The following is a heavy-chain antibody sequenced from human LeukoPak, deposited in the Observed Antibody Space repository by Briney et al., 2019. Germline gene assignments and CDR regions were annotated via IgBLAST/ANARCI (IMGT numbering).Heavy chain of an antibody. CDR1: GFTFSDHY. D-gene: IGHD1-26*01. Sequence: PGGSLTLSCAASGFTFSDHYMDWVRQAPGKGLEWVGRSINKAYSYTTEYAASVKGRFTISRDDSKNSLYLQMDGLKTEDTASYYCARAGRSGSYGYFDSWGQGTLVTVSS. CDR2: SINKAYSYTT. J-gene: IGHJ4*02. CDR3: ARAGRSGSYGYFDS. V-gene: IGHV3-72*01.